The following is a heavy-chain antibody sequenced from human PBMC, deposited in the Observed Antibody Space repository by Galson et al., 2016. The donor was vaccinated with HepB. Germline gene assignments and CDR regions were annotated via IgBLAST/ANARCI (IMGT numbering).Heavy chain of an antibody. CDR1: GFTFSNYW. V-gene: IGHV3-74*01. CDR2: INAAGTNI. J-gene: IGHJ4*02. CDR3: SRTYGDFDY. Sequence: SLRLSCAASGFTFSNYWMHWVRQGPGQGLVWVSRINAAGTNIKYADSVKGRFTASRDNAKDTLFLELSNLTAEDTATYYCSRTYGDFDYWGQGTLVIVSS. D-gene: IGHD4-17*01.